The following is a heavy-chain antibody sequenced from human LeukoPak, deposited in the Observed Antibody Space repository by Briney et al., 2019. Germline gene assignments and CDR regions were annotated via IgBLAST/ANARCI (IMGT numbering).Heavy chain of an antibody. J-gene: IGHJ5*02. D-gene: IGHD2-2*01. Sequence: GGSLRLSCAASGFTFSSYGMHWVRQAPGKGLEWVAVIWYDGSNKYYADSVKGRFTISRDDSKNTLYLQMNSLRAEDTAVYYCAREAQYCSSTSCYFRWFDPWGQGTLVTVSS. CDR3: AREAQYCSSTSCYFRWFDP. CDR2: IWYDGSNK. V-gene: IGHV3-33*01. CDR1: GFTFSSYG.